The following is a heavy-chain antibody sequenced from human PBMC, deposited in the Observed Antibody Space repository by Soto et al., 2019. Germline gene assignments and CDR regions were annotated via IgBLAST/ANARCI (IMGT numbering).Heavy chain of an antibody. J-gene: IGHJ4*02. CDR3: ASLSTYGGYDY. D-gene: IGHD4-17*01. CDR1: GGSISSSSYY. CDR2: IYYSGST. Sequence: PSETLSLTCTVSGGSISSSSYYWGWIRQPPGKGLEWIGSIYYSGSTYYNPSLKSRVTISVDTSKNQFSLKLSSVTAADTAVYYCASLSTYGGYDYWGKGTLVTVSS. V-gene: IGHV4-39*01.